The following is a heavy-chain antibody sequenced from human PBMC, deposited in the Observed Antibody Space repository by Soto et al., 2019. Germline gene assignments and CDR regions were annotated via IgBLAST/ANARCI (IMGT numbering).Heavy chain of an antibody. CDR2: INQDGSET. D-gene: IGHD3-10*01. V-gene: IGHV3-7*01. CDR1: GFTFNTCG. Sequence: GSLRLSCAASGFTFNTCGMMWVRQAPGKGLEWVANINQDGSETYYGDSVKGRFTISRDNAKNSLYLQMSRLRAEDTAVYYCVKDNRGSYWGQGTLVAVSS. CDR3: VKDNRGSY. J-gene: IGHJ4*02.